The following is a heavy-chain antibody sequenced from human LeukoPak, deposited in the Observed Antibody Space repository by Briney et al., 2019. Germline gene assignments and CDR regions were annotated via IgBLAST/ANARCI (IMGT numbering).Heavy chain of an antibody. D-gene: IGHD6-19*01. CDR1: EFIVSRNY. CDR3: ARDLGSGWSNWFDP. V-gene: IGHV3-21*04. CDR2: ISSSSSYI. J-gene: IGHJ5*02. Sequence: PGGSLRLSCTASEFIVSRNYMSWVRQAPGKGLEWVSSISSSSSYIYYADSVKGRFTISRDNAKNSLYLQMNSLRAEDTAVYYCARDLGSGWSNWFDPWGQGTLVTVSS.